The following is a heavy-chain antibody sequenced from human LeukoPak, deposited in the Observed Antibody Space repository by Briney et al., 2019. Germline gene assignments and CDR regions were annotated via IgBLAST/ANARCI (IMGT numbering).Heavy chain of an antibody. Sequence: GGSLRLSCAASGFIFNSYWMSWLRQAPGKGLEWVANVDQDGSEKYYVGSVKGRFTISRDNAKNSLYLQKNSLRVEDTAVYYCARGWASSRRKAFDIWGQGIMVTVSS. D-gene: IGHD3-16*01. CDR3: ARGWASSRRKAFDI. CDR2: VDQDGSEK. J-gene: IGHJ3*02. V-gene: IGHV3-7*03. CDR1: GFIFNSYW.